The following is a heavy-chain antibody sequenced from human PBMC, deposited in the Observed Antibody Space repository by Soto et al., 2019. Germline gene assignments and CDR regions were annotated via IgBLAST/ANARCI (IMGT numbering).Heavy chain of an antibody. CDR2: INNDSGGT. J-gene: IGHJ2*01. CDR3: AREIRRGYYKYWYFDL. Sequence: ASVKVSCKASGYSFTVYHMHWVRQAPGQGLEWMGWINNDSGGTKYAQKFEGRVTMSRDTSINTAYMELNNLISDDTAVYYCAREIRRGYYKYWYFDLWGRRTLVTVSS. D-gene: IGHD3-3*01. V-gene: IGHV1-2*02. CDR1: GYSFTVYH.